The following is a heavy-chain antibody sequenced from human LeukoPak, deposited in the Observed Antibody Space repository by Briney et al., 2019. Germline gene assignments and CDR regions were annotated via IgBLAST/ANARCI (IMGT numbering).Heavy chain of an antibody. V-gene: IGHV4-59*08. J-gene: IGHJ5*02. Sequence: SETLSLTCTVSGGSISTYYWSWIRQPPGKGLEWIGNIYYSGSTNYNPSLKSRVTISVDTSKSQFSLKVNSVTAADTAVYYCARRIANRNWFDPWGQGTLVTVSS. D-gene: IGHD1/OR15-1a*01. CDR2: IYYSGST. CDR1: GGSISTYY. CDR3: ARRIANRNWFDP.